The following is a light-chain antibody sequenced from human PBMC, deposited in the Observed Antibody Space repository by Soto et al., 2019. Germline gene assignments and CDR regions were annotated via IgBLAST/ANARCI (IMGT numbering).Light chain of an antibody. CDR1: NSNIGAHYE. Sequence: QSVLTQPPSVSAAPGQRVTISCNGSNSNIGAHYEVHWYQQFPGTAPKLLIYGNSNRPSGVPDRFSGSKSGTSASLAITGLQAEDEADYYCQSYDSSLSGWVFGGGTKLTVL. V-gene: IGLV1-40*01. CDR2: GNS. J-gene: IGLJ3*02. CDR3: QSYDSSLSGWV.